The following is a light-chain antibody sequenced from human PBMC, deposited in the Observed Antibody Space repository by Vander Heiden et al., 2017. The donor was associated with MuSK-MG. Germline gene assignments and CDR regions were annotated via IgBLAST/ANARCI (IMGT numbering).Light chain of an antibody. Sequence: DIQMTQSPSTLSTSVGDRVTITCRASQSINSWLAWYQQKPGNAPKVLIYKASSLESGVPLRFSGSGSGTEFTLTISSLQPDDFATYYCQQYHSYPLTFGGGTKVEIK. CDR3: QQYHSYPLT. CDR1: QSINSW. CDR2: KAS. V-gene: IGKV1-5*03. J-gene: IGKJ4*01.